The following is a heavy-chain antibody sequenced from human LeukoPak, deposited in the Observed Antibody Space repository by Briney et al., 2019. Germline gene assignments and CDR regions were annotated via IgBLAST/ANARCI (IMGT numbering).Heavy chain of an antibody. V-gene: IGHV3-23*01. Sequence: GGSLRLSCEASGFTFSSSAMSWFRQAPGKGLEWVSAISNNGGYTYYADSVQGRFTISRDNSKSTLCLQMNSLRAEDTAVYYCAKQLGYCSDGSCYFPYWGQGTLVTVSS. CDR2: ISNNGGYT. CDR3: AKQLGYCSDGSCYFPY. D-gene: IGHD2-15*01. J-gene: IGHJ4*02. CDR1: GFTFSSSA.